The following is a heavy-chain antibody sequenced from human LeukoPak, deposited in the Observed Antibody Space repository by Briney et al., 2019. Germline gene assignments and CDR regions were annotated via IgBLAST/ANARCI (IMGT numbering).Heavy chain of an antibody. D-gene: IGHD3-22*01. CDR2: INAGNGDT. Sequence: ASVKVSCKASGYTFTSYAIQWVRQAPGQRLEWMGWINAGNGDTKYSQRFQGRITITRDTSASTAYMELSSLRSEDTAVYYCARDPRSGYRDYWGQGTLVTVSS. CDR1: GYTFTSYA. CDR3: ARDPRSGYRDY. V-gene: IGHV1-3*01. J-gene: IGHJ4*02.